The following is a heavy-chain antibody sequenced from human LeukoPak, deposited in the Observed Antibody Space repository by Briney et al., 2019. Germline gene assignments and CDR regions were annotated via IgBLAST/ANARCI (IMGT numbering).Heavy chain of an antibody. J-gene: IGHJ6*02. Sequence: ASVKVSCKASGYTFHIYGITWVRKAPGQGLKWMGWTSPYNANTEYAQKFLGRVTMTIDTSSSTAYMELRSLRSDDTAVYYCAREDGMVRGTTMYNYKGMDVWGQGTTVIVSS. V-gene: IGHV1-18*01. CDR3: AREDGMVRGTTMYNYKGMDV. CDR1: GYTFHIYG. D-gene: IGHD3-10*01. CDR2: TSPYNANT.